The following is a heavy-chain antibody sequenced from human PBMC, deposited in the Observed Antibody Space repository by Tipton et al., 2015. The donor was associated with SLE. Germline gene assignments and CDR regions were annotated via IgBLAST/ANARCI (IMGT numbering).Heavy chain of an antibody. V-gene: IGHV4-31*03. Sequence: TLSLTCTVSGGSISSGGYYWSWVRQLPGKGLEWIGYIYYSGSTYYNPSLKGRLTISLDTSKNQFSLKLSSVTAADTAVYYCARDSVWVQGVKVAFDIWGQGTMVTVSS. CDR1: GGSISSGGYY. J-gene: IGHJ3*02. D-gene: IGHD3-10*01. CDR3: ARDSVWVQGVKVAFDI. CDR2: IYYSGST.